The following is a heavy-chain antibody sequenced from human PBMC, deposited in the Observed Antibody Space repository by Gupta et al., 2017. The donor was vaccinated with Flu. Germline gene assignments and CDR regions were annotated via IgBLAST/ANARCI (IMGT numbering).Heavy chain of an antibody. D-gene: IGHD3-16*01. J-gene: IGHJ4*02. CDR1: GFTFSNYE. CDR3: AGGHWDS. Sequence: EVQLLESGGGLVQPGGSLRLSCAGSGFTFSNYEISWVRLAPGKGMEWVSYISSTAVTYYIDSMKGRITTSRVNSKNSVYRQMNNLRAEDTSFAYCAGGHWDSWGQGTLVTVSS. CDR2: ISSTAVT. V-gene: IGHV3-48*03.